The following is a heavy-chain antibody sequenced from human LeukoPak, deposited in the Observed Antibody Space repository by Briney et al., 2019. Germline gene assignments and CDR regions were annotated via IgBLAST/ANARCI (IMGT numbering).Heavy chain of an antibody. CDR1: GGSFSGYY. J-gene: IGHJ5*02. CDR3: ASGDIVVVPAAGNTLPHNWFDP. D-gene: IGHD2-2*01. V-gene: IGHV4-34*01. Sequence: SETLSLTCAVYGGSFSGYYWSWIRQPPGKGLEWIGEINHSGSTNYNPSLKSRVTISVDTSKNQFSLKLSSVTAADTAVYYCASGDIVVVPAAGNTLPHNWFDPWGQGTLVTVSS. CDR2: INHSGST.